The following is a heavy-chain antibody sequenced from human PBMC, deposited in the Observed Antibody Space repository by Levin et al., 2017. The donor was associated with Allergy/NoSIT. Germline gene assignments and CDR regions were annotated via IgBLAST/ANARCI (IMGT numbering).Heavy chain of an antibody. Sequence: GASVKVSCKASGYTFSNYGLSWVRQAPGQGLEWMGWITANNADTYYAQKFQGRVTMTTDTSTSTAYMELRSLRSDDTALYYCARGGVPGGAFDIWGQGTLVTVSS. CDR1: GYTFSNYG. V-gene: IGHV1-18*01. D-gene: IGHD3-10*01. J-gene: IGHJ3*02. CDR2: ITANNADT. CDR3: ARGGVPGGAFDI.